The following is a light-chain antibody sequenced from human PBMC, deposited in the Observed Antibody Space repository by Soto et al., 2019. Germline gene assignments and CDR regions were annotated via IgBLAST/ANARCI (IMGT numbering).Light chain of an antibody. CDR1: QSISSY. CDR3: LQHTSYPWT. V-gene: IGKV1-17*01. J-gene: IGKJ1*01. Sequence: QMSQSPSSRSASVEDRVAITCRASQSISSYLNWYQQKPGKAPKLLIYAASTLQSGVPSRFSVSGSGTEFTLTISSLQPEDFATYYCLQHTSYPWTFGQGTKV. CDR2: AAS.